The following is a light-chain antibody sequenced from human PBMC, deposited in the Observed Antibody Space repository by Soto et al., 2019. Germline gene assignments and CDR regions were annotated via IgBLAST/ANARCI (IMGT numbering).Light chain of an antibody. V-gene: IGKV3-11*01. CDR1: QSVISY. CDR3: QKRSNWPRFT. J-gene: IGKJ3*01. Sequence: VLTKSTATLSLSPEKSATLSCTASQSVISYLAWYQQNPGQAPRLLIYDASNRATGIPARFSGSGSGTDFTLTISSLEPEAVAVYYCQKRSNWPRFTYGPGTKVDIK. CDR2: DAS.